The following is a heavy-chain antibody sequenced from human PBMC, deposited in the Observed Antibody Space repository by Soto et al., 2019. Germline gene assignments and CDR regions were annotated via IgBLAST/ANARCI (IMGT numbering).Heavy chain of an antibody. V-gene: IGHV4-4*07. D-gene: IGHD2-21*01. CDR1: GGSMRSYY. Sequence: PSETLSLPGSVSGGSMRSYYWNWLRQPAGKGLEWIGRIYSRGDTNYNPSVKSRVTMSVDTSKNEFSLRLNSVTAADTAVYYCAGIGEDVYYGMDVWGQGTTVTVSS. CDR2: IYSRGDT. J-gene: IGHJ6*02. CDR3: AGIGEDVYYGMDV.